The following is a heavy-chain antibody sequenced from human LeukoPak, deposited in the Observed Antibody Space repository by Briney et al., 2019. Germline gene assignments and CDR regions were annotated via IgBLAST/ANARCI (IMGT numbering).Heavy chain of an antibody. CDR1: GYTFTGYY. Sequence: ASVKVSCKASGYTFTGYYLHWVRQAPGQGLEWMGRINPNSGGANYAQKFQGRVTMTRDTSTNIAYMEVSRLRSDDTAVYFCARDAYSSTTFDYWGQGTLVTVSS. CDR2: INPNSGGA. CDR3: ARDAYSSTTFDY. D-gene: IGHD6-13*01. J-gene: IGHJ4*02. V-gene: IGHV1-2*06.